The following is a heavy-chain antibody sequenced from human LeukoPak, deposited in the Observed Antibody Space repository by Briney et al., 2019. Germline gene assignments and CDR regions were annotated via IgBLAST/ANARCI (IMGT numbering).Heavy chain of an antibody. D-gene: IGHD6-19*01. Sequence: SETLSLTCTVSGGSISSGGYYWSWIRQHPGKGLEWIGYIYYSGSTYYNPSLKSRVTISVDTPKNQFSLKLSSVTAADTAVYYCARSPGIAVAGTAKMYYFDYWGQGTLVTVSS. J-gene: IGHJ4*02. CDR2: IYYSGST. CDR3: ARSPGIAVAGTAKMYYFDY. V-gene: IGHV4-31*03. CDR1: GGSISSGGYY.